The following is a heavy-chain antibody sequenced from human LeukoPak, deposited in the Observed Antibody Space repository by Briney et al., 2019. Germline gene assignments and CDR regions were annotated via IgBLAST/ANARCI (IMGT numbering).Heavy chain of an antibody. CDR1: GYTFTSYA. V-gene: IGHV1-3*01. CDR2: INAGNGNT. Sequence: ASVKVSCKASGYTFTSYAMHWVRQAPGQRLEWMGWINAGNGNTKYSQKFQGRVTITRDTSANTAYMELSSLRSEDTAVYYCARSRPAGATNIVVVPAAMWAFDYWGQGTLVTVSS. CDR3: ARSRPAGATNIVVVPAAMWAFDY. J-gene: IGHJ4*02. D-gene: IGHD2-2*01.